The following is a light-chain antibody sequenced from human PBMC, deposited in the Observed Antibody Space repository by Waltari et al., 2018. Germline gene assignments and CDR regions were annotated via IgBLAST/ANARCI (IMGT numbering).Light chain of an antibody. CDR1: SSDVGGYNY. CDR3: SSYAISRPWV. V-gene: IGLV2-14*01. J-gene: IGLJ3*02. Sequence: QSALTQPASVSGSPGQSITISCTGTSSDVGGYNYLYWYQHHPGKAPKLMIYEVSNRPSGVSNRFSGSKSGNTASLTISGLQAEDEGDYYCSSYAISRPWVFGGGTKLTVL. CDR2: EVS.